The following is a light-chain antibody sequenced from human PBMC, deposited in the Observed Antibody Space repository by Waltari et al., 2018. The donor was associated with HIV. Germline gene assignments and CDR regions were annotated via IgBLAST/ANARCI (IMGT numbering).Light chain of an antibody. CDR1: RSDVGGYSF. V-gene: IGLV2-11*01. CDR3: CSYAGDPWV. Sequence: QSALTQPRSVSGSPGQSVTISCTGTRSDVGGYSFLSWYQQHPNKAPKLMIYDVTKRPSGVPDRFSGSKSGNTASLTISGLQAEDEADYYCCSYAGDPWVFGGGTKLTVL. CDR2: DVT. J-gene: IGLJ3*02.